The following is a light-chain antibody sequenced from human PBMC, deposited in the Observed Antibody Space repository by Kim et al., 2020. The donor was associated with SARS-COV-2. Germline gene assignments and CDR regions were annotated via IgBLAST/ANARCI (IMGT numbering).Light chain of an antibody. V-gene: IGLV3-1*01. CDR1: QLGDGS. J-gene: IGLJ2*01. Sequence: SSSLPPPPSFSFSPFPPSLLPSSFAQLGDGSFCWYQQRPGQSPVLVIYQDYKRPSGIPERFSGYNSGNTAPLTISGTQAMDEADYYRQAWDSSTYVVFGG. CDR2: QDY. CDR3: QAWDSSTYVV.